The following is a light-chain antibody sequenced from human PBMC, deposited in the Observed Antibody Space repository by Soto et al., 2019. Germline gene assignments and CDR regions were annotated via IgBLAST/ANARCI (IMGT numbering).Light chain of an antibody. CDR3: QQYNNWPQT. V-gene: IGKV3D-15*01. CDR1: QTVSNN. Sequence: EIVMTQSPATLSVSPGERATLSCRASQTVSNNLAWYQQKPGQAPRLLIYGASTGATGIPDRFSGSGSGTEFTLTISSLQSEDFAVYYCQQYNNWPQTFGQGTKVEIK. CDR2: GAS. J-gene: IGKJ1*01.